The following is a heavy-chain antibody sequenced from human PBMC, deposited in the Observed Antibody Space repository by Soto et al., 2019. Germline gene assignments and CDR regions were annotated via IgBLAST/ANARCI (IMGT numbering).Heavy chain of an antibody. J-gene: IGHJ5*02. CDR3: ARRAYCGGVCYSRWFDP. Sequence: GGSLRLSCAASGFTFSSYEMNWVRQAPGKGLEWVSYISSSGSTIYYADSVKGRFTISRDNAKNSLYLQMNSLRAEDTAVYYCARRAYCGGVCYSRWFDPWGQGTLVTVSS. D-gene: IGHD2-21*02. V-gene: IGHV3-48*03. CDR1: GFTFSSYE. CDR2: ISSSGSTI.